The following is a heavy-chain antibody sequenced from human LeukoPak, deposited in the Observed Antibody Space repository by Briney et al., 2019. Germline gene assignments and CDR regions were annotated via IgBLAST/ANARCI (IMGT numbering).Heavy chain of an antibody. CDR3: AKTPLAVAPGDFFDY. V-gene: IGHV3-23*01. CDR2: ISGSGGST. Sequence: GGSPRLSCAASGFTFDDYGMGWVRQAPGKGLEWVSAISGSGGSTYYADSVKGRFTISRDNSKNTLYLQMNSLRADDTAVYYCAKTPLAVAPGDFFDYWGQGTLVTVSS. D-gene: IGHD6-19*01. CDR1: GFTFDDYG. J-gene: IGHJ4*02.